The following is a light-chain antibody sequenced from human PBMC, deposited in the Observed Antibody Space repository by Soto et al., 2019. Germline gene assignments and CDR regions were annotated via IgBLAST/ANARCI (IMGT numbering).Light chain of an antibody. CDR3: QQDDGWPPVYT. J-gene: IGKJ2*01. V-gene: IGKV3-15*01. Sequence: DIVMTQSPVTLSVSPGERATLSCRASQSVSSNFAWYQQKPGQAPRPLIDDASTRATGISARFSGSRSGTEFTLTSSSLQAEDFAVYYCQQDDGWPPVYTFGQRTKLEIK. CDR2: DAS. CDR1: QSVSSN.